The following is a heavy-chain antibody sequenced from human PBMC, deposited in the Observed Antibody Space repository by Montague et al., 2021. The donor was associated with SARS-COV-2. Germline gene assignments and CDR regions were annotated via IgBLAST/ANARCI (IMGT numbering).Heavy chain of an antibody. J-gene: IGHJ3*02. CDR2: KYYSGST. CDR3: ASPTYYYDSSGSDAFDI. Sequence: SETLSLTCAVYGGSFSGYYWSWIRQPPGKGLEWIGFKYYSGSTYYNPSLKSRVTISVDTSKNQFSLKLSSVTAADTAVYYCASPTYYYDSSGSDAFDIWGQGTMVTVSS. V-gene: IGHV4-34*01. CDR1: GGSFSGYY. D-gene: IGHD3-22*01.